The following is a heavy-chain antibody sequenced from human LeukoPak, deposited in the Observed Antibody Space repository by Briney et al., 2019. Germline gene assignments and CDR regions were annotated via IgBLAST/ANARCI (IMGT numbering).Heavy chain of an antibody. V-gene: IGHV1-2*02. CDR3: ARGRGRTMIRGVNDY. CDR2: INSNSGGK. Sequence: ASVKVSCKASGYTFTDYYIHWVRQAPGQGLEWRGWINSNSGGKNYAQKFQGRVTMTRDSYITTAYMEVSRLRSDDTAVYYCARGRGRTMIRGVNDYWGQGTLVTVSS. J-gene: IGHJ4*02. D-gene: IGHD3-10*01. CDR1: GYTFTDYY.